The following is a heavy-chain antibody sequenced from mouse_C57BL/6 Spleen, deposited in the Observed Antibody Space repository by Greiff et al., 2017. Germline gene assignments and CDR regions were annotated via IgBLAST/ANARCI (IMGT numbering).Heavy chain of an antibody. D-gene: IGHD2-10*02. J-gene: IGHJ4*01. CDR3: AKNSRYGNYDAMDY. CDR2: IWSGGST. V-gene: IGHV2-4*01. CDR1: GFSLTSYG. Sequence: QVQLQQSGPGLVQPSQSLSITCTVSGFSLTSYGVHWVRQPPGKGLEWLGVIWSGGSTDDNAAFISRLSISKDNSKSQVFFKMNSLQADDTAIYYCAKNSRYGNYDAMDYWGQGTSVTVSS.